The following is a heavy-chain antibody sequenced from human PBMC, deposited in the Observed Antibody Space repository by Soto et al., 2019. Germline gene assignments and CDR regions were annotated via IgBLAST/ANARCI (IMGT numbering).Heavy chain of an antibody. Sequence: QVQLVQSGAELKKPGASVKVSCKASGYTFTNHGISWVRQAPGQGLEWVGWVSGYNDKTKSAQKFQGRVTMTTDTSTNTAYLELRSLRSDDTAVYFCARDFYPVADFFDYWGQGTLVTVSS. V-gene: IGHV1-18*04. D-gene: IGHD2-21*01. CDR3: ARDFYPVADFFDY. CDR2: VSGYNDKT. CDR1: GYTFTNHG. J-gene: IGHJ4*02.